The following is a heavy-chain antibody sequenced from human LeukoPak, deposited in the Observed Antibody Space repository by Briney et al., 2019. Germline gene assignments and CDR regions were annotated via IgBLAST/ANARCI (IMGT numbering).Heavy chain of an antibody. J-gene: IGHJ6*02. D-gene: IGHD1-26*01. CDR3: AKDGGSYGDSYYGMDV. CDR1: GFTFSSYS. CDR2: ISSSSSTI. Sequence: RGSLRLSCAASGFTFSSYSMNWVRQAPGKGLEWVSYISSSSSTIYYADSVKGRFTISRDNSKNTLYLQMNSLRAEDTAVYYCAKDGGSYGDSYYGMDVWGQGTTVTVSS. V-gene: IGHV3-48*01.